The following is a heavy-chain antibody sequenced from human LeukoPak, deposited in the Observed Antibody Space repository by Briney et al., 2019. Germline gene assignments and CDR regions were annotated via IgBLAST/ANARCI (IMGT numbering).Heavy chain of an antibody. D-gene: IGHD2-21*02. J-gene: IGHJ4*02. CDR3: ARSTAIVGLFDY. Sequence: PSQTLSLTCTVSGGSISSGSYYWSWIRQPAGKGLEWIGRIYTSGSTNYNPSLKSRVTISVDTSKNQFPLKLSSVTAADTAVYYCARSTAIVGLFDYWGQGTLVTVSS. CDR1: GGSISSGSYY. V-gene: IGHV4-61*02. CDR2: IYTSGST.